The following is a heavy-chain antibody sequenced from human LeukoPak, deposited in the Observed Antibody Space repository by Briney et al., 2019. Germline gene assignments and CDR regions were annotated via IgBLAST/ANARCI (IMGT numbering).Heavy chain of an antibody. D-gene: IGHD5-18*01. V-gene: IGHV4-4*07. CDR3: ARIVSYGYSVSWFDP. CDR1: GGSISSYY. Sequence: PSETLSLTCTVSGGSISSYYWSWIQQPAGKGLEWIGRIYTSGSTNYNPSLKSRVTMSVDTSKNQFSLKLSSVTAADTAVYYCARIVSYGYSVSWFDPWGQGTLVTVSS. J-gene: IGHJ5*02. CDR2: IYTSGST.